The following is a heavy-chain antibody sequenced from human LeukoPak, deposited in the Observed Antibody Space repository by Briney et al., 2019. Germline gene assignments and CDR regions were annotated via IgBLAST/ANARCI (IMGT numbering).Heavy chain of an antibody. J-gene: IGHJ6*03. CDR3: AREIYHQLGLYYYYYMDV. V-gene: IGHV4-30-4*01. CDR2: IYYSGST. Sequence: TSETLSLTCTVSGGSISSGDYYWSWIRQPPGKGLEWIGYIYYSGSTYYNPSLKSRVTISVDTSKNQFSLKLNSVTAADTAVYYCAREIYHQLGLYYYYYMDVWGKGTTVTVSS. D-gene: IGHD3-16*01. CDR1: GGSISSGDYY.